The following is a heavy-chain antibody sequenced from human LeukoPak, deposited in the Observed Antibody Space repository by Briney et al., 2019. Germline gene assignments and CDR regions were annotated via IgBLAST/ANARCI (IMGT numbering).Heavy chain of an antibody. CDR1: GFTFSSYA. D-gene: IGHD3-10*01. CDR3: AKVMGNYYGSGSYYPPVDY. Sequence: GGSLRLSCAASGFTFSSYAMSWVRQAPGKGLEWVSAISGSGTNTYNADSVKGRFTISRDNSKNTLYLQMNSLRAEDTAVYYCAKVMGNYYGSGSYYPPVDYWGQGTLVTVSS. V-gene: IGHV3-23*01. J-gene: IGHJ4*02. CDR2: ISGSGTNT.